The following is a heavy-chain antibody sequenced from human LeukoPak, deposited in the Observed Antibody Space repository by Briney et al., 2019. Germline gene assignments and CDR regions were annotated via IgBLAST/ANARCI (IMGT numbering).Heavy chain of an antibody. D-gene: IGHD6-13*01. Sequence: ASVKVSCKPSGGTFSRYVISWVRQAPGQGLEWMGRITPSVGIPNYAQKFQGRVTITADKSTSIVYMELSSLRTDDTAVYWCARVPEYGSSRAYHYFGMDVWGQGTTVIVSS. V-gene: IGHV1-69*04. J-gene: IGHJ6*02. CDR1: GGTFSRYV. CDR2: ITPSVGIP. CDR3: ARVPEYGSSRAYHYFGMDV.